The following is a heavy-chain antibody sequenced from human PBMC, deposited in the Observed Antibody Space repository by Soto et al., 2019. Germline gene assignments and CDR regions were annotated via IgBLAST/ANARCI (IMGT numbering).Heavy chain of an antibody. V-gene: IGHV1-46*01. D-gene: IGHD1-26*01. CDR1: GYTFTSYY. Sequence: ASVKVSCKASGYTFTSYYMHWVRQAPGQGLEWMGIINPSGGSTSYAQKFQDRVTMTRDTSTSTVYMELSSLRSEDTAVYYCARELQWELPGYYGMDVWGQGTTVTVSS. CDR2: INPSGGST. J-gene: IGHJ6*02. CDR3: ARELQWELPGYYGMDV.